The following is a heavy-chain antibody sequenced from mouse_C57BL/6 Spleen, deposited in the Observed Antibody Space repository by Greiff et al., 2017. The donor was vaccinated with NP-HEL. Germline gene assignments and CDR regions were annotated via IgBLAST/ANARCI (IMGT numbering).Heavy chain of an antibody. CDR3: AREGITTVVNWYFDV. D-gene: IGHD1-1*01. J-gene: IGHJ1*03. V-gene: IGHV1-18*01. Sequence: VQLQQSGPELVKPGASVKIPCKASGYTFTDYNMDWVKQSHGKSLEWIGDINPNNGGTIYNQKFKGKATLTVDKSSSTAYMELRSLTSEDTAVYYCAREGITTVVNWYFDVWGTGTTVTVSS. CDR2: INPNNGGT. CDR1: GYTFTDYN.